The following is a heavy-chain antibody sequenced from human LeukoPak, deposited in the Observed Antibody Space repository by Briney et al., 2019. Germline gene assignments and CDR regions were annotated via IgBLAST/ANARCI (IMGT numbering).Heavy chain of an antibody. V-gene: IGHV4-59*01. CDR3: ARGGDDYGDYGWFDP. Sequence: SETLSLTCTVSGGSINSYYWSWIRQPPGKGLEWIGYIYDSGSTNYNPSLKSRVTISVDTSKNQFSLKLSSVAAADTAVYYCARGGDDYGDYGWFDPWGQGTLVTVSS. CDR2: IYDSGST. CDR1: GGSINSYY. J-gene: IGHJ5*02. D-gene: IGHD4-17*01.